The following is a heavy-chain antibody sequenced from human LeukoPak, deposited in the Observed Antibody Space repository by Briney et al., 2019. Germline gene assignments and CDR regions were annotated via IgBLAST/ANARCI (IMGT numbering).Heavy chain of an antibody. J-gene: IGHJ6*04. V-gene: IGHV1-69*01. CDR1: GGTFSSYA. D-gene: IGHD4-23*01. CDR2: ITPIFGTA. Sequence: ASVKVSCKPSGGTFSSYAISWVRQAPGQGLEWMGGITPIFGTANYAQKFQGRVTITADESTSTAYMELSSLRSEDTAVYYCARDQRQAIRWGILLGYYGMDVWGKGTTVTVSS. CDR3: ARDQRQAIRWGILLGYYGMDV.